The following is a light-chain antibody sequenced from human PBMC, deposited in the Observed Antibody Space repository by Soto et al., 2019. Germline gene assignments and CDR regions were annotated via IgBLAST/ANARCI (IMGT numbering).Light chain of an antibody. CDR2: AAS. CDR1: QGIRND. CDR3: LQDYNYPWT. V-gene: IGKV1-6*01. J-gene: IGKJ1*01. Sequence: AIPMTQSPSSLYASVGDRVTITCRASQGIRNDLGWYQQQPGKAPKLLIYAASSLQSGVPSRFSGSGSGTDFTLTFSSLQPEDFATYYCLQDYNYPWTFGQGTKVEIK.